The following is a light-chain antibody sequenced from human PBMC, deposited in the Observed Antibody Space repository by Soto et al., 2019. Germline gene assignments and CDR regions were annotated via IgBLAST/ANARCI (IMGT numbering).Light chain of an antibody. V-gene: IGLV3-27*01. J-gene: IGLJ7*01. CDR1: VLAKKY. CDR2: KDS. CDR3: YSAADNTLAV. Sequence: SYELTQPSSVSVSPGQTARITCSGDVLAKKYARWFQQKPGQAPVLVIYKDSERLSGIPERFSGSSSGTTVTLTISGAQVDDEADDYCYSAADNTLAVFGGGTQLTVL.